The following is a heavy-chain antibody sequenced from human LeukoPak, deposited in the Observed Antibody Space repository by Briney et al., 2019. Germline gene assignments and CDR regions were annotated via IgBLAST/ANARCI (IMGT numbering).Heavy chain of an antibody. J-gene: IGHJ3*02. CDR1: GYTFTGYY. CDR2: MNPNSGNT. CDR3: ATSPLNDFWSGYKWGAFDI. D-gene: IGHD3-3*01. Sequence: ASVKVSCKASGYTFTGYYMHWVRQATGQGLEWMGWMNPNSGNTGYAQKFQGRVTMTRNTSISTAYMELSSLRSEDTAVYYCATSPLNDFWSGYKWGAFDIWGQGTMVTVSS. V-gene: IGHV1-8*02.